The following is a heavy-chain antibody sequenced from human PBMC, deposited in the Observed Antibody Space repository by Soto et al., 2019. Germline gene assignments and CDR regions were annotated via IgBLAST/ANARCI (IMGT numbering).Heavy chain of an antibody. V-gene: IGHV4-34*01. CDR2: INHSGST. CDR1: GGSFSGYY. CDR3: TRDGDGRMTTNPYYYYGMDV. J-gene: IGHJ6*02. Sequence: KTSETLSLTCAVYGGSFSGYYWSWIRQPPGKGLEWIGEINHSGSTNYNPSLKSRVTISVDTSKNQFSLKLSSVTAADTAVYYCTRDGDGRMTTNPYYYYGMDVWGPGITVTVSS. D-gene: IGHD2-21*02.